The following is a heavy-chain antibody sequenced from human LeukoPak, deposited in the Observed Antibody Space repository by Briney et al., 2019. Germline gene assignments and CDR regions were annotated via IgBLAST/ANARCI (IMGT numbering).Heavy chain of an antibody. Sequence: SEALSLTCTVSGGSISSYYWSWIRQPPGKGLEWIGYIYYSGSTNYNPSLKSRVTISVDTSKNQFSLKLSSVTAADTAVYYCARGSVGDTDFDYWGQGTLVTVSS. V-gene: IGHV4-59*08. CDR2: IYYSGST. J-gene: IGHJ4*02. CDR1: GGSISSYY. D-gene: IGHD1-26*01. CDR3: ARGSVGDTDFDY.